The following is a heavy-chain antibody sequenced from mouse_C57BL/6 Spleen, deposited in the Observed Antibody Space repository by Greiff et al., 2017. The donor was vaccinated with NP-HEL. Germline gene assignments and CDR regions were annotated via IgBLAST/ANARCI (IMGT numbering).Heavy chain of an antibody. V-gene: IGHV1-81*01. J-gene: IGHJ4*01. CDR1: GYTFTSYG. CDR3: ARKRAMDY. CDR2: IYPRSGNT. Sequence: VQLQQSGAELARPGASVKLSCKASGYTFTSYGISWVKQRTGQGLEWIGEIYPRSGNTYYNDKFKGKATLTADKSSSTAYMELRSLTSEDSAVYFCARKRAMDYWGQGTSVTVSS.